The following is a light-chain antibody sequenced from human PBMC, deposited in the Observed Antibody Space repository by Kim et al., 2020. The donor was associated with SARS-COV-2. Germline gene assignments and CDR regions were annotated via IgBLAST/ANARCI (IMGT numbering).Light chain of an antibody. CDR1: DIESKS. CDR3: QVWDSSSDHVV. CDR2: YDN. V-gene: IGLV3-21*04. Sequence: SYELTQPPSVSVAPGKTARITCGGSDIESKSVHWYQQKPGQAPVLVIYYDNDRPSGIPERFSGSNSGNTATLTISRVEAGDEADYYCQVWDSSSDHVVFGGGTQLTVL. J-gene: IGLJ2*01.